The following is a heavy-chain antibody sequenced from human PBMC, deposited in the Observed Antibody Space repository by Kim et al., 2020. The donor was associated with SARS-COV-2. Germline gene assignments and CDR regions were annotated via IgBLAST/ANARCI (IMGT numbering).Heavy chain of an antibody. CDR1: GFTFSSYA. V-gene: IGHV3-64D*09. D-gene: IGHD3-3*01. CDR2: ISSNGGST. J-gene: IGHJ6*02. CDR3: VSSWAGYDFWSGYFSYYYYGMDV. Sequence: GGSLRLSCSASGFTFSSYAMHWVRQAPGKGLEYVSAISSNGGSTYYADSVKGRFTISRDNSKNTLYLQMSSLRAEDTAVYYCVSSWAGYDFWSGYFSYYYYGMDVWGQGTTVTVSS.